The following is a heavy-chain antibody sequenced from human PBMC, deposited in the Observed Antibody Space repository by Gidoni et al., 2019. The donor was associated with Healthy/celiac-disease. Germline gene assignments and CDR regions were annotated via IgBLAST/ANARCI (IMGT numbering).Heavy chain of an antibody. CDR2: IAPSDSYT. J-gene: IGHJ4*02. Sequence: EVQLVQSGAEVKKPGESLRLSCKGSGSSFTSYWISWVRQMPGKGLEWMGRIAPSDSYTNYSPSFQGHVTISADKSISTAYLQWSSLKASDTAMYYCARHDPSYDILTGYYYFDYWGQGTLVTVSS. CDR3: ARHDPSYDILTGYYYFDY. CDR1: GSSFTSYW. V-gene: IGHV5-10-1*03. D-gene: IGHD3-9*01.